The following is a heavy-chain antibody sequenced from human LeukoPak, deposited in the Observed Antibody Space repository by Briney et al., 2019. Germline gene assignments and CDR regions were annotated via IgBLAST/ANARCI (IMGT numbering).Heavy chain of an antibody. J-gene: IGHJ4*02. CDR2: ISGSGGST. V-gene: IGHV3-23*01. CDR3: APGNDYGDY. CDR1: GFAFSNYA. Sequence: GGSLRLSCAASGFAFSNYAMNWVRQAPGKGLEWVSAISGSGGSTYYADSVKGRFTISRDNSKNTLYLQMNSLRAEDTAVYYCAPGNDYGDYWGQGTLVTVSS. D-gene: IGHD4-17*01.